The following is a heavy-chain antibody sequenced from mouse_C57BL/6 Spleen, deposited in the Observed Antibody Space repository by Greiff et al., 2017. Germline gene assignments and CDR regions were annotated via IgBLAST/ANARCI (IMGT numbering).Heavy chain of an antibody. D-gene: IGHD1-1*01. V-gene: IGHV3-6*01. J-gene: IGHJ3*01. CDR2: ISYDGSN. CDR1: GYSITSGYY. CDR3: ASEGDYGSSYWFAY. Sequence: EVQLVESGPGLVKPSQSLSLTCSVTGYSITSGYYWNWIRQFPGNKLEWMGYISYDGSNNYNPSLKNRISITRDTSKNQFFLKLNSVTTEDTATYYCASEGDYGSSYWFAYWGQGTLVTVSA.